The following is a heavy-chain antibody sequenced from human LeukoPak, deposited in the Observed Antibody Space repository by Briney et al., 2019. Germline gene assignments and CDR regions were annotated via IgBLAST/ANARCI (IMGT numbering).Heavy chain of an antibody. CDR2: IKQDGSEK. Sequence: GGSLRLSCAASGFIFSSYWMSWVRQAPGKGLEWVANIKQDGSEKYYVDSVKGRFTISRDNAKNSLYLQMNSLRAEDTAVYYCAKATGYLLWGQGTLVTVSS. CDR3: AKATGYLL. CDR1: GFIFSSYW. V-gene: IGHV3-7*03. D-gene: IGHD1-14*01. J-gene: IGHJ4*02.